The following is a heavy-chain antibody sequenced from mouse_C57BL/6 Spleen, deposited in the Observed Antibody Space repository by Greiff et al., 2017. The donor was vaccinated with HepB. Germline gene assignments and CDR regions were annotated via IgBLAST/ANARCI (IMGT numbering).Heavy chain of an antibody. Sequence: EVKLQESGPGLVKPSQSLSLTCSVTGYSITSGYYWNWIRQFPGNKLEWMGYISYDGGNNYNPSLKNRISITRDTSKNQFFMKLNSVTTEDTATYYCARGDYSNLDYWGQGTTLTVSS. J-gene: IGHJ2*01. CDR2: ISYDGGN. V-gene: IGHV3-6*01. CDR1: GYSITSGYY. D-gene: IGHD2-5*01. CDR3: ARGDYSNLDY.